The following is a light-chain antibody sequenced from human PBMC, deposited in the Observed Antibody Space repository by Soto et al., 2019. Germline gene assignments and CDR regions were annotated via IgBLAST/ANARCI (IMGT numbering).Light chain of an antibody. CDR2: KAS. J-gene: IGKJ1*01. CDR1: QGISNW. V-gene: IGKV1-5*03. CDR3: QQYSSYWT. Sequence: DIQMTQSPSTLSASIGDTVTVACRASQGISNWLAWYQQKPGKAPKLLIYKASNLESGVPSRFSARGSGTEFTLSISSLQPDDFATYYCQQYSSYWTFGQGTKVDIK.